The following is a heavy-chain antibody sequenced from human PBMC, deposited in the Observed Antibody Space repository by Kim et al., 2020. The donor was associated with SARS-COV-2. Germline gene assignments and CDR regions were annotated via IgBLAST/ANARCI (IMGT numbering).Heavy chain of an antibody. D-gene: IGHD6-19*01. Sequence: GGSLRLSCAASGFTFSSYSMNWVRQAPGKGLEWVSSISSSSSYIYYADSVKGRFTISRDNAKNSLYLQMNSLRAEDTAVYYCARGFTSSGWYDYWGQGTLVTVSS. CDR2: ISSSSSYI. J-gene: IGHJ4*02. CDR3: ARGFTSSGWYDY. CDR1: GFTFSSYS. V-gene: IGHV3-21*01.